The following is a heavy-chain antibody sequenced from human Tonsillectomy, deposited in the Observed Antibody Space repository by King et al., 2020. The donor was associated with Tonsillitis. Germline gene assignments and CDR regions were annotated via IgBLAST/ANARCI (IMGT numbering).Heavy chain of an antibody. CDR1: GFTFRDYT. V-gene: IGHV3-49*03. D-gene: IGHD3-3*01. CDR3: TRENYNFWSGYSLLDY. J-gene: IGHJ4*02. Sequence: EVQLVESGGGLVQPGLSLRLSCTASGFTFRDYTMNWFRQAPGKVLEWVGFIRSKAYGGTTEYAASVKGRFTISRDDSKSIAYLQMNSLKTEDTAVYYCTRENYNFWSGYSLLDYWGQGTLVTVSS. CDR2: IRSKAYGGTT.